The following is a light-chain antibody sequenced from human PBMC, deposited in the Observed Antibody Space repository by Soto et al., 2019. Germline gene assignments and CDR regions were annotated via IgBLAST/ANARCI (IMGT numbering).Light chain of an antibody. CDR1: QSVSSN. J-gene: IGKJ1*01. CDR3: QQYNNWPGWT. V-gene: IGKV3-15*01. CDR2: GAS. Sequence: EIVMTQSPATLSVSPGERATLSCRASQSVSSNLAWYQQKPGQAPRLLIYGASTGATGIPARFSGSGSGTEFTLTIRSLQAEDFAVYYCQQYNNWPGWTFGQGTKVEIK.